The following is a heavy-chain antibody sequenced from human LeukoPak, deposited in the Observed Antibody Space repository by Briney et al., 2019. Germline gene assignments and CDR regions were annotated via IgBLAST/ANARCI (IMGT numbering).Heavy chain of an antibody. CDR3: ARDGGLGYCSSTSCPGDGMDV. D-gene: IGHD2-2*03. CDR1: GGSISSSNW. CDR2: IYHSGST. J-gene: IGHJ6*02. V-gene: IGHV4-4*02. Sequence: SETLSLTCAVSGGSISSSNWWSWVRQPPGKGLEWIGEIYHSGSTNYNPSLKSRVTISVDKSKNQFSLKLSSVTAADTAVYYWARDGGLGYCSSTSCPGDGMDVWGQGTTVTVSS.